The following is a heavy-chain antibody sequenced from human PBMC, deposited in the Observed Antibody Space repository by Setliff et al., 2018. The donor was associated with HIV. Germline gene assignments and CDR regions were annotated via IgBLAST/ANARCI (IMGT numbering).Heavy chain of an antibody. V-gene: IGHV3-30*02. Sequence: GGSLRLSCATSGLTFSNCGMHWVRQAPGKGLEWVASIRSDGCNKYYADSVTGRFTISRDDSKNTLYLQMNSLRAEDTAVYYCAKDKGQKYADYWGQGTVVTVSS. CDR3: AKDKGQKYADY. J-gene: IGHJ4*02. CDR1: GLTFSNCG. D-gene: IGHD3-10*01. CDR2: IRSDGCNK.